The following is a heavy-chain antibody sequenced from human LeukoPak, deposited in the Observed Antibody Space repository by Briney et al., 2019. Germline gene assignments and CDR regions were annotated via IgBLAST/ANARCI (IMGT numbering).Heavy chain of an antibody. CDR3: ARVNILIRGIGWFDP. J-gene: IGHJ5*02. V-gene: IGHV4-38-2*02. Sequence: SETLSLTCTVSGYSISSGYYWGWIRQPPGKGLEWIGSTYHSGSTYYNPSLKSRVTISVDTSKNQFSLKLSSVTAADTAVYYCARVNILIRGIGWFDPWGQGILVTVSS. CDR2: TYHSGST. CDR1: GYSISSGYY. D-gene: IGHD3-9*01.